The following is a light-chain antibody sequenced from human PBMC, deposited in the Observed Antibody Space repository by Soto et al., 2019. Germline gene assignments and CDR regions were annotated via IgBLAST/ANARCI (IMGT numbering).Light chain of an antibody. CDR1: SSDVGGYNH. CDR3: CSYAGSYTFV. V-gene: IGLV2-11*01. J-gene: IGLJ1*01. Sequence: QSALTQPRSVSGSPGQSVTISCTGTSSDVGGYNHVSWYQQHPGKVPKLMIYDVSKWPSGVPDRFSGSKSGNTASLTISGLQAEDEADYYCCSYAGSYTFVFGTGTKVTVL. CDR2: DVS.